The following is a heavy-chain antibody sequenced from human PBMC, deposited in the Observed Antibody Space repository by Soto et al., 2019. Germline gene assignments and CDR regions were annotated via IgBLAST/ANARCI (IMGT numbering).Heavy chain of an antibody. Sequence: SETLSLTCTVSGGSISSSSYYCGWIRQPPGKGLEWIGSIYYSGSTYYNPSLKSRVTISVDTSKNQFSLKLSSVTAADTAVYYCARREMATSGWFDPWGQGTLVTVSS. CDR1: GGSISSSSYY. D-gene: IGHD2-8*01. J-gene: IGHJ5*02. V-gene: IGHV4-39*01. CDR3: ARREMATSGWFDP. CDR2: IYYSGST.